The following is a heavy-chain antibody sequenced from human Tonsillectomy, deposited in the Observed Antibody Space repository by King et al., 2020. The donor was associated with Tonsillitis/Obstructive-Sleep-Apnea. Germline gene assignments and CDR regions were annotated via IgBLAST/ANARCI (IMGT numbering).Heavy chain of an antibody. CDR1: GFTFGDYA. V-gene: IGHV3-49*05. D-gene: IGHD5-24*01. Sequence: QLVQSGGGLVKPGRSLRLSCTASGFTFGDYAMSWFRQAPGKGLEWVGFIRSKPYGGTTEYAASVKVRFTISRDDYKSIAYPQMNSLKTEDTAVYYFTRTVEMATIGYYYYMDVWGKGTTVTVSS. CDR2: IRSKPYGGTT. J-gene: IGHJ6*03. CDR3: TRTVEMATIGYYYYMDV.